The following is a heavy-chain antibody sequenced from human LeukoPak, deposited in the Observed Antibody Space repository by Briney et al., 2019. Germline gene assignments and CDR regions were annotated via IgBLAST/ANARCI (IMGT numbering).Heavy chain of an antibody. CDR3: AKDRNFWSGFDY. CDR1: GFTFSSYA. D-gene: IGHD3-3*01. CDR2: ISGSGGST. V-gene: IGHV3-23*01. Sequence: GGSLRLSCAASGFTFSSYAMSWVRQALGKGLEWVSAISGSGGSTYYTDSVKGRFTISRDNSKNTLYLQMNSLRAEDTAVYYCAKDRNFWSGFDYWGQGTLVTVSS. J-gene: IGHJ4*02.